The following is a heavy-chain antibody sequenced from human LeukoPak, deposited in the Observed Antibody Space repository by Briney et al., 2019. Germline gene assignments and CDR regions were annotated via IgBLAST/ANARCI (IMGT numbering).Heavy chain of an antibody. J-gene: IGHJ4*02. CDR1: GYTFTGYY. CDR2: IIPIFGTA. V-gene: IGHV1-69*13. Sequence: SVKVSCKASGYTFTGYYMHWVRQAPGQGLEWMGGIIPIFGTANYAQKFQGRVTITADESTSTAYMELSSLRSEDTAVYYCARDTYYYDSSGYYYFDYWGQGTLVTVSS. D-gene: IGHD3-22*01. CDR3: ARDTYYYDSSGYYYFDY.